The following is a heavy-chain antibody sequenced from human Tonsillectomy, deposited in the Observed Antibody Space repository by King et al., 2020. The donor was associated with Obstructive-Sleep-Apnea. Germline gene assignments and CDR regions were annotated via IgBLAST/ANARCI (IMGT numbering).Heavy chain of an antibody. CDR2: IYNSETT. CDR1: VGSTISYY. J-gene: IGHJ4*02. D-gene: IGHD1-1*01. Sequence: VQLQESGPGLVKPSETLSLTCTVSVGSTISYYWSWIRHPPGKGLKWIGYIYNSETTKYNPTLKIRVTISVDTSKNQFSLKLSSVTAADTAVYYCARHSRPTGIAGYWGQGTLVTVSS. V-gene: IGHV4-59*08. CDR3: ARHSRPTGIAGY.